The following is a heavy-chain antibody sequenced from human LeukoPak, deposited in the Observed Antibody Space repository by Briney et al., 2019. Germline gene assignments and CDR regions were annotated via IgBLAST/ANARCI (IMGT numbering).Heavy chain of an antibody. CDR2: INHSGST. J-gene: IGHJ4*02. Sequence: PSDTLCLTCAVYGGSFSGYYWSWIRRPPGKGREWIREINHSGSTNYNPSLKSRSTISVDTSKNQFPLELSYVTAGDTAVYYCARGSSGIAVAGTSFVHYWGQGTLVTVS. CDR1: GGSFSGYY. D-gene: IGHD6-19*01. CDR3: ARGSSGIAVAGTSFVHY. V-gene: IGHV4-34*01.